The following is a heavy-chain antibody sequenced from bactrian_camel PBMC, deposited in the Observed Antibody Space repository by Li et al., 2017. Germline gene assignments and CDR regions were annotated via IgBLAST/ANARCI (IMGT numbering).Heavy chain of an antibody. Sequence: QVQLVESGGGLVQPGGSLRLSCAASGFTFSSYYVSWVRQAPGKGLQWVSCIYSDGSHTVYTDSVKGRFTISRDNAKNTLYLQLNSLKTEDTAVYYCAATDGWVPSSLGQGTQVTVS. D-gene: IGHD5*01. CDR1: GFTFSSYY. V-gene: IGHV3-2*01. CDR2: IYSDGSHT. J-gene: IGHJ4*01.